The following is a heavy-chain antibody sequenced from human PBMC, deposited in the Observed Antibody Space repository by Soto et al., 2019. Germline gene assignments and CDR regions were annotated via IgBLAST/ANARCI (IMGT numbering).Heavy chain of an antibody. V-gene: IGHV3-23*01. Sequence: GGSLRLSCAASGFTFSSYAMSWVRQAPGKGLEWVSAISGSGGSTYYADSVKGRFTISRDNSKNTLYLQMNSLRAEDTAVYYCAKDRVLCSSTSCFYYYYMDVWGKGTTVTVSS. J-gene: IGHJ6*03. D-gene: IGHD2-2*01. CDR2: ISGSGGST. CDR3: AKDRVLCSSTSCFYYYYMDV. CDR1: GFTFSSYA.